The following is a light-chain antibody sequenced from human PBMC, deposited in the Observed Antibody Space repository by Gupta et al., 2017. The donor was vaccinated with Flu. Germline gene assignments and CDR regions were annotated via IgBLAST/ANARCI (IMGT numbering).Light chain of an antibody. V-gene: IGLV2-23*02. J-gene: IGLJ2*01. CDR3: CSYAGSGVV. CDR2: EVR. Sequence: QSALTQPASVSGSPGQSITTSCTGTSNDVGNYDLVSWYQQHPGKAPKLMIYEVRKRPSGVSNRFSGSKSGNTASLTISGLQAEDEADYYCCSYAGSGVVFGGGTKLTVL. CDR1: SNDVGNYDL.